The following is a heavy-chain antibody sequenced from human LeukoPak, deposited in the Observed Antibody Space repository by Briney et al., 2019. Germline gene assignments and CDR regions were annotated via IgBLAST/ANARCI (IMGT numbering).Heavy chain of an antibody. CDR3: ARHTPSSTLTRFDP. CDR2: VFYNGNT. V-gene: IGHV4-39*01. J-gene: IGHJ5*02. CDR1: GASTKNKFYF. D-gene: IGHD5-24*01. Sequence: PSETLSLTCTVSGASTKNKFYFWGWIRQSPGKGMEWIGSVFYNGNTYYNPSFKSRASISLETSQPQFSLKLTSVTAADTAVYYCARHTPSSTLTRFDPWGQGTLVTVSS.